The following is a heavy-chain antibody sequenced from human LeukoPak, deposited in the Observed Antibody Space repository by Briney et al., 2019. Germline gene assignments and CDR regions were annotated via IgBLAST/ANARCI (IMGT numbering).Heavy chain of an antibody. V-gene: IGHV3-23*01. D-gene: IGHD3-22*01. CDR1: GFIVSAYD. Sequence: GGSLRLSCEASGFIVSAYDMIWVRQAPGKGLEWVSVISGSGANTYYADSVKGRFTISRDNSKNTLFLQMSSLRADDTALYYCAKAARGYYEGVWGQGTLVTVSS. J-gene: IGHJ4*02. CDR3: AKAARGYYEGV. CDR2: ISGSGANT.